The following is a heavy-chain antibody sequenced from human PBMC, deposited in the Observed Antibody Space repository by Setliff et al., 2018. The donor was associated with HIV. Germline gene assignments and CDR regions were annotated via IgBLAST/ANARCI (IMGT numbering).Heavy chain of an antibody. J-gene: IGHJ1*01. V-gene: IGHV1-46*01. CDR2: INPEGGGT. CDR1: GYIFRNHY. D-gene: IGHD6-6*01. CDR3: ARDPAPSSSASYFQH. Sequence: GASVKVSCKASGYIFRNHYIHWVRQAPGKGLEWMAMINPEGGGTTNAQKFQGRITLARDTSTSTVYMELSSLRSEDTAVYYCARDPAPSSSASYFQHWGQGTPVTVSS.